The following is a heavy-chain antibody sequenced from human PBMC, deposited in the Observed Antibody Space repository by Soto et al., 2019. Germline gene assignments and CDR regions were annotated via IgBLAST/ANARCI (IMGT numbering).Heavy chain of an antibody. CDR2: INAGNGKT. D-gene: IGHD6-19*01. V-gene: IGHV1-3*01. CDR3: TRDPATYSSGYDY. Sequence: ASVKVSCKASGYTFTNYAIHWVRQAPGQRLEWMGWINAGNGKTKYSQNFQGRVTITRDTSASIVYMEVNSLTSEDMALYYCTRDPATYSSGYDYWGQGTPVTVSS. CDR1: GYTFTNYA. J-gene: IGHJ4*02.